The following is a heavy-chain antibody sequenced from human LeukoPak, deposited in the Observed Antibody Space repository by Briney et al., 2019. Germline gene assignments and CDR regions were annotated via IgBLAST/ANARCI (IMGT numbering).Heavy chain of an antibody. CDR1: GYTFTGYY. CDR2: INPNSGGT. J-gene: IGHJ4*02. Sequence: GASVKVSCKASGYTFTGYYIHWVRQAPGQGLEWMGWINPNSGGTNYAQKFQGRVTMTRDTSISTAYMELSRLRSDDTAVYYCAAHNWNYGRVDYWGQGTLVTVSS. CDR3: AAHNWNYGRVDY. D-gene: IGHD1-7*01. V-gene: IGHV1-2*02.